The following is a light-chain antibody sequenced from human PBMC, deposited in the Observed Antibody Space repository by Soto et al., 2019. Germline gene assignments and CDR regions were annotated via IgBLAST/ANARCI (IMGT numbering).Light chain of an antibody. Sequence: QAALTQPPSASGSPGQSVTISCTGTSSDIGGYNYVSWYQQHPGKVPKLIIYEVTKRPSGVPDRFSASRSGNTASLTVSGLQAEDEAEYYCSSFTGTNNLYVFGGGTKVTVL. V-gene: IGLV2-8*01. J-gene: IGLJ1*01. CDR3: SSFTGTNNLYV. CDR2: EVT. CDR1: SSDIGGYNY.